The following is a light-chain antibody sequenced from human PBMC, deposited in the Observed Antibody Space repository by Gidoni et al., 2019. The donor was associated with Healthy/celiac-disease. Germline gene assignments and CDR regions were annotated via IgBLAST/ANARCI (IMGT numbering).Light chain of an antibody. CDR3: QQYDNLPLT. J-gene: IGKJ4*01. V-gene: IGKV1-33*01. CDR1: QDISNY. CDR2: DAS. Sequence: DIQMTQSPSSLSASVGDRVTITCQTSQDISNYLNWYQQKPGKAPKLLIYDASNLETGVPSRFSGSGSGTDFTFTISSLQPEDIATYYCQQYDNLPLTVXGXNKVEIK.